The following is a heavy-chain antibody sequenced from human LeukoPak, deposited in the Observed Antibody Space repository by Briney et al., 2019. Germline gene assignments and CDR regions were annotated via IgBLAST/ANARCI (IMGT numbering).Heavy chain of an antibody. Sequence: ASVKVSCKASGYTFTSYYMHWVRQAPGQGLEWMGWINTNTGNPTYAQGFTGRFVFSLDTSVSTAYLQISSLKAEDTAVYYCARDSRDGYNLVDYWGQGTLVTVSS. CDR2: INTNTGNP. CDR1: GYTFTSYY. CDR3: ARDSRDGYNLVDY. V-gene: IGHV7-4-1*02. D-gene: IGHD5-24*01. J-gene: IGHJ4*02.